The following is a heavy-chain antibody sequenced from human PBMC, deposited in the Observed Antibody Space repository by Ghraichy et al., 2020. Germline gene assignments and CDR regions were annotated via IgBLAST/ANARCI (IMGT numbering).Heavy chain of an antibody. D-gene: IGHD1-26*01. CDR2: ISAYNGNT. CDR1: GYTFTSYG. CDR3: ARMSVGAKGPDAFDI. V-gene: IGHV1-18*01. Sequence: ASVKVSCKASGYTFTSYGISWVRQAPGQGLEWMAWISAYNGNTNYAQKLQGRVTMTTDTSTSTAYMELRSLRSDDTAVYYCARMSVGAKGPDAFDIWGQGTMVTVSS. J-gene: IGHJ3*02.